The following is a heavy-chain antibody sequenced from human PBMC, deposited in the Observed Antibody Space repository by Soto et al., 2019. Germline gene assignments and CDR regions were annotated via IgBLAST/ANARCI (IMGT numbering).Heavy chain of an antibody. CDR1: GFTFSSYA. CDR2: ISGSGGST. Sequence: GGSLRLSCAASGFTFSSYAMSWVRQAPGKGLEWVSAISGSGGSTYYADSVKGRFAISRDNSKNTLYLQMNSLRAEDTAVYYCAKDNVGDYYDSSGYAQRFDYWGQGTLVTVSS. V-gene: IGHV3-23*01. D-gene: IGHD3-22*01. CDR3: AKDNVGDYYDSSGYAQRFDY. J-gene: IGHJ4*02.